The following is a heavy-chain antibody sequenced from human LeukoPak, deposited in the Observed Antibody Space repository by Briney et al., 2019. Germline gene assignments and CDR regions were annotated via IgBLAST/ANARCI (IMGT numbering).Heavy chain of an antibody. V-gene: IGHV3-21*04. CDR3: ARAGAGYDSSGYYQVHYYGMDV. J-gene: IGHJ6*02. CDR1: GFTFSSYS. D-gene: IGHD3-22*01. CDR2: ISSSSSYI. Sequence: GGSLRLSCAASGFTFSSYSMNWLRQAPGKGLEWVSSISSSSSYIYYADSVKGRFTISRDNAKNSLYLQMNSLRAEDTAVYYCARAGAGYDSSGYYQVHYYGMDVWGQGTTVTVSS.